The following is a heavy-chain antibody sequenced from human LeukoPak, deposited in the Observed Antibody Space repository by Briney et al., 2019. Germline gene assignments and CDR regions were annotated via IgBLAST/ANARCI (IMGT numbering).Heavy chain of an antibody. Sequence: LVKVSCKASGGTFSSYAISWVRQAPGQGLEWMGRIIPILGIANYAQKLQGRVTITADKSTSTAYMELSSLRSEDTAVYYCARDQRDSSSWYWEYYYYYGMDVWGQGTTVTVSS. CDR3: ARDQRDSSSWYWEYYYYYGMDV. CDR1: GGTFSSYA. V-gene: IGHV1-69*04. CDR2: IIPILGIA. D-gene: IGHD6-13*01. J-gene: IGHJ6*02.